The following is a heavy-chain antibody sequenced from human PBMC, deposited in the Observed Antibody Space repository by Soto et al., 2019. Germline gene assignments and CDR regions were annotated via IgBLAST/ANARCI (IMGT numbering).Heavy chain of an antibody. V-gene: IGHV4-61*01. D-gene: IGHD5-18*01. CDR2: IYYSGST. Sequence: QVQLQESGPGLVKPSETLSLTCTVSGGSVSSGSYYWSWIRQPPGKELEWIGYIYYSGSTNYNPSLKSRVTISVDTSKNQSSLKLSSVTAADTAVYYCARVLTATYAFDIWGQGTMVTVSS. CDR1: GGSVSSGSYY. J-gene: IGHJ3*02. CDR3: ARVLTATYAFDI.